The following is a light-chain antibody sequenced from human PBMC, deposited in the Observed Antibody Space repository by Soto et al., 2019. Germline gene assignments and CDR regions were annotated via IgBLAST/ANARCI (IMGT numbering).Light chain of an antibody. Sequence: DIPMTQSPSTLSASVGDRVTITCRASQSIGSWLAWYQQKPGKAPKLLIYDASSLESGVPSRFSGSGSGTAFTLTISSLQPDDFATYYCQQYNSYSRTFGQGTK. CDR1: QSIGSW. CDR2: DAS. CDR3: QQYNSYSRT. J-gene: IGKJ1*01. V-gene: IGKV1-5*01.